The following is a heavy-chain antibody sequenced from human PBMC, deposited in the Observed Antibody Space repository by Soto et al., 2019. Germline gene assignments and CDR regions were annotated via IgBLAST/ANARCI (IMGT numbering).Heavy chain of an antibody. J-gene: IGHJ4*02. D-gene: IGHD3-22*01. Sequence: QVQLQESGPGLVKPSGTLSLTCAVSGGSISSSNWWSWVRQPPGKGLEWIGEIYHSGSTNYNPSLKSRFTISVDTSKNHFSLKLSSVTAADTAVYYCARGWGMDDSSGLDYWGQGTLVTVSS. CDR2: IYHSGST. CDR3: ARGWGMDDSSGLDY. CDR1: GGSISSSNW. V-gene: IGHV4-4*02.